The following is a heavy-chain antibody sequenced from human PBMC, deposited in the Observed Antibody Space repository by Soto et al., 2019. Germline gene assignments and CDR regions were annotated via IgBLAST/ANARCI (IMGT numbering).Heavy chain of an antibody. D-gene: IGHD3-9*01. CDR1: GFTFSSYE. CDR3: ARALVGSYYYYYHLDV. CDR2: IRHSGSTT. V-gene: IGHV3-48*03. Sequence: EVQLVESGGGLVQPGGSLRLSCAASGFTFSSYEMNWVRQAPGKGLEWVSYIRHSGSTTSYADSVMGRFTISRDDAKNSLYLQMHSLRAEDTAIYFCARALVGSYYYYYHLDVWGQGTTVTVSS. J-gene: IGHJ6*02.